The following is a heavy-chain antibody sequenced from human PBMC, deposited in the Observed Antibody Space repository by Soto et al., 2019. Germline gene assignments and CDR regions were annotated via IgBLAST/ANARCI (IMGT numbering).Heavy chain of an antibody. CDR1: GYTFTSYV. V-gene: IGHV1-18*01. CDR2: FSADNGNT. J-gene: IGHJ5*02. Sequence: QVQLVQSGAEVKKPGASVKVSCKASGYTFTSYVISSVRQAPGQGLEWMGWFSADNGNTNDAQKRQGRVTMTTDTSTSAAYMELRSLRSDDTAVYYCARDRGINWFDPWGQGTLVTVSS. D-gene: IGHD3-3*02. CDR3: ARDRGINWFDP.